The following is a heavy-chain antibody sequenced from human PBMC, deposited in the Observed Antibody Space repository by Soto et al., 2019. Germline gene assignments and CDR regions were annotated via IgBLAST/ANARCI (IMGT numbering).Heavy chain of an antibody. CDR2: IYYSGST. Sequence: QLQLQESGPGLVKPSETLSLTCTVSGGSISSSSYYWGWIRQPPGKGLEWIGSIYYSGSTYYNPSLKSRVTISVETSKNQFSLKLSSVTAADTAVYYCARRGETYYYDSSGYENWFDPWGQGTLVTVSS. D-gene: IGHD3-22*01. CDR3: ARRGETYYYDSSGYENWFDP. V-gene: IGHV4-39*01. CDR1: GGSISSSSYY. J-gene: IGHJ5*02.